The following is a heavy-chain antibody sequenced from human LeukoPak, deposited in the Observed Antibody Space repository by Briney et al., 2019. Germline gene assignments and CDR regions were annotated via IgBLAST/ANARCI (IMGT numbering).Heavy chain of an antibody. CDR3: ARGRNPRYYYGSGSYNWFDP. D-gene: IGHD3-10*01. CDR2: IMPLFGTA. V-gene: IGHV1-69*05. Sequence: ASVKVSCKTSGGTFNNSAIGWVRQAPGQGLEWLGGIMPLFGTAGYAQKFQGRVTITKDESTRTVYLELTSLTSDDTAVYYCARGRNPRYYYGSGSYNWFDPWGQGTLVTVSS. J-gene: IGHJ5*02. CDR1: GGTFNNSA.